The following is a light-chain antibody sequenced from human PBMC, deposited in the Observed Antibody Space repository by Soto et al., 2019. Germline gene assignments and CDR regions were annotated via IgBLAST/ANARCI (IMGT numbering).Light chain of an antibody. Sequence: QSVLTQPASVSGSPGQSITISCTGTSSDVGGYNYVSWYQQHPANAPKLMIFEVSSRPSGVSNRFSGSKSGNTASLTISGLQAEDEADYYCSSYTSSSNWVFGGGTQLTVL. J-gene: IGLJ3*02. CDR1: SSDVGGYNY. CDR2: EVS. V-gene: IGLV2-14*01. CDR3: SSYTSSSNWV.